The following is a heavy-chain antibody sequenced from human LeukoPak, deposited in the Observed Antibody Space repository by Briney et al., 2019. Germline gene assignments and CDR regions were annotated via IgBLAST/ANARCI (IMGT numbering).Heavy chain of an antibody. CDR2: IYYRGST. CDR3: AKDLDYDFWSGPQFDY. J-gene: IGHJ4*02. Sequence: SETLSLTCSVSGGSISSYYWSWIRQPPGKGLEWIGYIYYRGSTNYNPSLKSRVTISVDTSKNQFSLKLSSVTAADTALYYCAKDLDYDFWSGPQFDYWGQGTLVTVSS. CDR1: GGSISSYY. D-gene: IGHD3-3*01. V-gene: IGHV4-59*12.